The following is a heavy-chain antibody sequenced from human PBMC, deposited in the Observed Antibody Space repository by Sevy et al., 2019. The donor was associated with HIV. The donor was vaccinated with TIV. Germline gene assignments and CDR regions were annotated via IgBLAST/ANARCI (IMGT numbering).Heavy chain of an antibody. V-gene: IGHV3-23*01. CDR1: GFTFNTYA. J-gene: IGHJ4*02. D-gene: IGHD3-22*01. CDR2: ISGSAYST. CDR3: AKESPGYNYDSSGSLDY. Sequence: GGSLRLSCAASGFTFNTYAMSWVRQAPGKVLEWVSGISGSAYSTYYADSVKGRFTISRDNSKNTLSLQMNSLRAEDTAVYYCAKESPGYNYDSSGSLDYWGQGTLVTVSS.